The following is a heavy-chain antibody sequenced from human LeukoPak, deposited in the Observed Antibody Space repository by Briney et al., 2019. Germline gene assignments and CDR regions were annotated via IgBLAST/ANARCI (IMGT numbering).Heavy chain of an antibody. CDR2: INHSGST. J-gene: IGHJ6*03. CDR1: GGSFSGYY. Sequence: SETLSLTCAVYGGSFSGYYWSWIRQPPGKGLEWIGEINHSGSTNYNPSLKRRVTISVDTSKNQFSLKLSSVAAADTAVYYCARELRGSYPRGFGYYYYMDVWGKGTTVTVSS. V-gene: IGHV4-34*01. CDR3: ARELRGSYPRGFGYYYYMDV. D-gene: IGHD1-26*01.